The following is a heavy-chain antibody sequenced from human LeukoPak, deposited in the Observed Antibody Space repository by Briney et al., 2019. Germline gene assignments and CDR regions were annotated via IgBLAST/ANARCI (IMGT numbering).Heavy chain of an antibody. CDR3: ARTPAGQWLVRGKEIDY. D-gene: IGHD6-19*01. Sequence: ASVKVSCKASGYTFTSYYMHWVRQAPGQGLEWMGIINPSGGSTSYAQKFQGRVTMTGDTSTSTVYMELSSLRSEDTAVYYCARTPAGQWLVRGKEIDYWGQGTLVTVSS. CDR2: INPSGGST. V-gene: IGHV1-46*01. J-gene: IGHJ4*02. CDR1: GYTFTSYY.